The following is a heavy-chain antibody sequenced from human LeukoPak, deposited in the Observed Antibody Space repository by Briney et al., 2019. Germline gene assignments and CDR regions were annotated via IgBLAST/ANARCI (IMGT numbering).Heavy chain of an antibody. CDR2: ISWNSGSI. CDR1: GFTFDDYA. V-gene: IGHV3-9*01. Sequence: GRSVRLSCAASGFTFDDYAMHWVRQAPGKGLEWVSGISWNSGSIGYADSVKGRFTISRDNAKNSLYLQMNSLRAEDTALYYCAKGRYYYDSSAYARGWYMDVWGKRTTVTVSS. D-gene: IGHD3-22*01. J-gene: IGHJ6*03. CDR3: AKGRYYYDSSAYARGWYMDV.